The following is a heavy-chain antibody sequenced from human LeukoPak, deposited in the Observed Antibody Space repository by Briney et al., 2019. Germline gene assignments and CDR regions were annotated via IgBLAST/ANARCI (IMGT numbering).Heavy chain of an antibody. D-gene: IGHD6-19*01. J-gene: IGHJ4*02. CDR2: MHYSGTT. V-gene: IGHV4-59*08. CDR1: GGSIGTSH. Sequence: SETLSLTCSVSGGSIGTSHWSWIRQPPGKALEWIGYMHYSGTTNYNPSLRSRVTISADTSKNQFSLKLTSVTAADTAVYYCARPVDQQWLVLHYWGQGTLVTVSS. CDR3: ARPVDQQWLVLHY.